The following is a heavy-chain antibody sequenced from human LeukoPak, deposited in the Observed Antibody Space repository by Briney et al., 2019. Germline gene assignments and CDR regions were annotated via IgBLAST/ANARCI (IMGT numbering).Heavy chain of an antibody. D-gene: IGHD2-8*02. CDR3: ARLPHCPGGTCYPPGVQFDY. Sequence: PSETLSLTCSVSYSSFSSDYFWGWIRQPPGQGLEWIGSISHSGSTYYNPSLKSRVTISLDTSKNQFSLRLRSVTAADTAVYYCARLPHCPGGTCYPPGVQFDYWGQGALVIVSS. CDR2: ISHSGST. CDR1: YSSFSSDYF. V-gene: IGHV4-38-2*01. J-gene: IGHJ4*02.